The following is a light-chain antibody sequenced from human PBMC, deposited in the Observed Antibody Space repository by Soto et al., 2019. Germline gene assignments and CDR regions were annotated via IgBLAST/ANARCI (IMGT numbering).Light chain of an antibody. J-gene: IGKJ1*01. CDR2: DAS. CDR1: QSVSSNY. CDR3: PQYGPISWT. Sequence: EIVLTQSPGTLSLSPGERATLSCRASQSVSSNYLAWYQQKPGQAPRLLIYDASSRATGIPDRFSGSGSGTDLSLTISRLEPEDFAVYSCPQYGPISWTFGQGTKLGIK. V-gene: IGKV3-20*01.